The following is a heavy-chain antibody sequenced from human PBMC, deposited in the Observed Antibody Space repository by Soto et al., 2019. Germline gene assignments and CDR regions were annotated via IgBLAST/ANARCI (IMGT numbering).Heavy chain of an antibody. Sequence: SETLSLTCAVYGGSFSGYYWSWIRQPPGKGLEWIGEFIHSGRTNYTPSFRSRVTISVDTSKTHFSLRLSFVTAADTAVYYCAILDMFTFGGIIGPNDEFDIWGQGTMVTVSS. D-gene: IGHD3-16*01. CDR3: AILDMFTFGGIIGPNDEFDI. CDR1: GGSFSGYY. J-gene: IGHJ3*02. CDR2: FIHSGRT. V-gene: IGHV4-34*12.